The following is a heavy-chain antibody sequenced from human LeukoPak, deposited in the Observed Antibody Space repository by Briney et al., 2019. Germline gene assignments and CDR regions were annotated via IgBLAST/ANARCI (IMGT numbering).Heavy chain of an antibody. V-gene: IGHV4-59*01. J-gene: IGHJ5*01. CDR1: GGSMIGYF. D-gene: IGHD6-13*01. CDR2: MYYSGSA. Sequence: SETLSLTCTVSGGSMIGYFWSWIRQSPGKGLEWIAYMYYSGSANYNPSVKSRVTISVDTSQNQFSLDLSSVTAADTAVYYCARALQGSSWSAWFDSWGQGALVTVSS. CDR3: ARALQGSSWSAWFDS.